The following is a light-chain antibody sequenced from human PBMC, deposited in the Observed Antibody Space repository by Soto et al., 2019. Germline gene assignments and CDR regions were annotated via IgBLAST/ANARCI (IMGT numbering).Light chain of an antibody. V-gene: IGKV3-20*01. J-gene: IGKJ2*01. CDR2: GVS. Sequence: EIVLTQSPGTLSLSPGERATLSCRASQSVRSDYFAWYQQKPGQAPRVIIFGVSTRATGIPDRFSGSGSGTDFTLTISRLEPEDFALYYCQQYGISPMYTFGQGTKVEMK. CDR1: QSVRSDY. CDR3: QQYGISPMYT.